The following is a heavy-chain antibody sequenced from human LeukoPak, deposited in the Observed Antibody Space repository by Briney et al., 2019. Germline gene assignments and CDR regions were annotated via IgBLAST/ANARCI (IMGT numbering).Heavy chain of an antibody. D-gene: IGHD5-18*01. CDR3: ATLDTATLNAFDI. J-gene: IGHJ3*02. CDR1: GYSFTSHW. V-gene: IGHV5-10-1*01. CDR2: IDPSDSYT. Sequence: GESLKISCKGSGYSFTSHWISWVRQMPGKGLEWMGRIDPSDSYTNYSPSFQGHVTISADKSISTAYLQWSSLKASDTAMYYCATLDTATLNAFDIWGQGTMVTVSS.